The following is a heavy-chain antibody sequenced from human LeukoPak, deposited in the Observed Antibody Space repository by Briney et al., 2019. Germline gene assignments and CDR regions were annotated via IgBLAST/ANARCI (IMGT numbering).Heavy chain of an antibody. CDR3: ARGRGIAVAGTPIDY. V-gene: IGHV4-34*01. CDR2: INHSGST. CDR1: GGSFSGYY. D-gene: IGHD6-19*01. J-gene: IGHJ4*02. Sequence: SETLSLTCAVYGGSFSGYYWSGIRQPPGKGLEWIGEINHSGSTNYNPSLKSRVTISVDTSKNQFSLKLSSVTAADTAVYYCARGRGIAVAGTPIDYWGQGTLVTVSS.